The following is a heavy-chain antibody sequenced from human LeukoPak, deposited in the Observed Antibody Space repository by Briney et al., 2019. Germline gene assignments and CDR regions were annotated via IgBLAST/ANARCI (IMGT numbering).Heavy chain of an antibody. V-gene: IGHV3-48*01. CDR1: GFTFSSYS. D-gene: IGHD3-22*01. J-gene: IGHJ4*02. Sequence: GGSLRLSCVASGFTFSSYSMNWVRQAPGKGLEWISYISASSSTIYYADSVKGRFTISRDNAKHSLFLQMNSLRAEDTAVYYCARDRVRADYYDSSGYCFDYWGQGTLVTVSS. CDR3: ARDRVRADYYDSSGYCFDY. CDR2: ISASSSTI.